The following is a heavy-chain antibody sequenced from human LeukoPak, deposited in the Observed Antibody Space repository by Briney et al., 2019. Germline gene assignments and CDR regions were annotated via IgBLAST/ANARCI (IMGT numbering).Heavy chain of an antibody. Sequence: PSETLSLTCAVSGDSISSGTYSWSWIRQPPGKGLEWIGYIYHRGSTYYNPSLKSRVTISVDRPKNQFSLKLSSVTAADTAVYYCARAYYGYAFHIWGQGTMVTVSS. CDR3: ARAYYGYAFHI. CDR1: GDSISSGTYS. D-gene: IGHD3-16*01. J-gene: IGHJ3*02. V-gene: IGHV4-30-2*01. CDR2: IYHRGST.